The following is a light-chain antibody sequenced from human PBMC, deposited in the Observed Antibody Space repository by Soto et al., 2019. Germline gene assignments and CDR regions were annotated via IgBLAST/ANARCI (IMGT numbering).Light chain of an antibody. V-gene: IGLV2-14*01. Sequence: QCVLTQPASVSGSPGQSITISCTGTSSDVGGYNYVSWYQQHPGKAPKLMIYDVSNRPSGVSNRFSGSKSGNTAPLTISGLQAEDEADYYCSSYPSSSTLYVFGTGTKVTVL. CDR1: SSDVGGYNY. J-gene: IGLJ1*01. CDR2: DVS. CDR3: SSYPSSSTLYV.